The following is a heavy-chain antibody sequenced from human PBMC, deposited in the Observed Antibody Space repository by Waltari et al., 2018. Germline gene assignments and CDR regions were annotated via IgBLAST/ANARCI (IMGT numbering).Heavy chain of an antibody. Sequence: QLQLQESGPGLVKPSETLSLTCTVSGGSISSSSYYWGWIRQPPGKGLEWIGGIYYSGSTYYNPSLKSRVTISVDTSKNQFSLKLSSVTAADTAVYYCARNIVLVVYAPDYWGQGTLVTVSS. CDR1: GGSISSSSYY. CDR2: IYYSGST. J-gene: IGHJ4*02. CDR3: ARNIVLVVYAPDY. V-gene: IGHV4-39*07. D-gene: IGHD2-8*02.